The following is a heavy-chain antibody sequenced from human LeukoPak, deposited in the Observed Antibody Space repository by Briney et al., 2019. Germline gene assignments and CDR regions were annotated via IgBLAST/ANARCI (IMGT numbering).Heavy chain of an antibody. CDR3: ARMPRNYDILTGYYIPYYMDV. J-gene: IGHJ6*03. CDR2: ISAYNGNT. D-gene: IGHD3-9*01. Sequence: ASVKVSCKASGYTLTSYGISWVRQAPGQGLEWMGWISAYNGNTNYTQKLQGRVTMTTDTSTSTAYMELRSLRSDDTAVYYCARMPRNYDILTGYYIPYYMDVWGKGTTVTVSS. V-gene: IGHV1-18*01. CDR1: GYTLTSYG.